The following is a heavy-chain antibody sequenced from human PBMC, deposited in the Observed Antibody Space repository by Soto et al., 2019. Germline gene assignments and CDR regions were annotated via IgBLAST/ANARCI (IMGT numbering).Heavy chain of an antibody. D-gene: IGHD6-6*01. CDR2: IYYSGST. V-gene: IGHV4-31*03. J-gene: IGHJ6*03. Sequence: SETLSLTCTVSGGSISSGGYYWSWIRQHPGKGLEWIGYIYYSGSTYYNPSLKSRVTISVDTSKNQFSLKLSSVTAADTAVYYCARVVAARPRHYYYYYMDVWGKGTTVTVSS. CDR3: ARVVAARPRHYYYYYMDV. CDR1: GGSISSGGYY.